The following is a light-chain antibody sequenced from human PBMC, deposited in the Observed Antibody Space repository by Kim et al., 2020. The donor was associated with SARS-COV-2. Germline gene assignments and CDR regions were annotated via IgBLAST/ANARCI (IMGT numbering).Light chain of an antibody. CDR3: QHSHTAPLLT. V-gene: IGKV1-39*01. J-gene: IGKJ4*01. CDR1: QSISTY. Sequence: DIPMTQSPSSLSASVGDRVTIACRASQSISTYLNWYQQKPGKAPKLLIYAASSLQSGVPSRFSGSGSGTDFTLTISSLQPEDFATYYCQHSHTAPLLTFGGGTKVDIK. CDR2: AAS.